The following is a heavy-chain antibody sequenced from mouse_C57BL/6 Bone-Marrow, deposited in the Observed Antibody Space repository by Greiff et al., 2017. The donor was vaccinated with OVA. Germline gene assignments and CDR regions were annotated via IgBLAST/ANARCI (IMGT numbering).Heavy chain of an antibody. V-gene: IGHV8-8*01. D-gene: IGHD1-1*01. CDR3: ARITTVVGGPCAY. Sequence: QVTLKESGPGILQPSQTLSLTCSFSGFSLSTFGMGVGWIRQPSGKGLVWLVHTWWDDDKYYNPVLKSRLTNSTDTSKNQIVLKIANMDTADPATYYCARITTVVGGPCAYWGQGTLVTVSA. CDR2: TWWDDDK. J-gene: IGHJ3*01. CDR1: GFSLSTFGMG.